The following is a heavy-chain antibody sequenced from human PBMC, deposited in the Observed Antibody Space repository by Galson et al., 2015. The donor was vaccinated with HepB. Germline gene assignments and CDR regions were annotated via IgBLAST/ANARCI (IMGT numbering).Heavy chain of an antibody. Sequence: SLRLSCAASGFTFSSYGMHWVRQAPGKGLEWVAVISYDGSNKYYADSVKGRFTISRDNSKNTLYLQMNSLRAEDTAVYYCAKSNVFCSRLYCGGEATTGSNDYWGQGTTVTVSS. CDR2: ISYDGSNK. D-gene: IGHD2-21*01. J-gene: IGHJ4*02. V-gene: IGHV3-30*18. CDR3: AKSNVFCSRLYCGGEATTGSNDY. CDR1: GFTFSSYG.